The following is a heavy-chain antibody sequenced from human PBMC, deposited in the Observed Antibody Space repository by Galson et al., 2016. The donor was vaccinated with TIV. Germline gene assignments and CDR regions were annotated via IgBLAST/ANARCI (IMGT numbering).Heavy chain of an antibody. J-gene: IGHJ3*01. D-gene: IGHD1-26*01. Sequence: SLRLSCATSGFSFRHFVMNWVRLAPGKGLEWVSSVSLSGSHTHYGDSVKGRFTISRDNPKSTLFLQLNSLRSGDTATYYCVKVVKSGDYSWDAFDVWGQGTVVTVSS. CDR1: GFSFRHFV. CDR3: VKVVKSGDYSWDAFDV. V-gene: IGHV3-23*01. CDR2: VSLSGSHT.